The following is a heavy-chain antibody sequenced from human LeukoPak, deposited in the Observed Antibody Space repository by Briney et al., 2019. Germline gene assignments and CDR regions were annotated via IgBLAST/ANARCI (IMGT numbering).Heavy chain of an antibody. CDR2: IYHSGST. CDR3: ASHNVLLWFGELFD. J-gene: IGHJ4*02. Sequence: SETLSLTCTVSGYSISSGYYWGWIRQPPGKGLEWIGSIYHSGSTYYNPSLKSRVTISVDTSKNQFSLKLSSVTAADTAVYYCASHNVLLWFGELFDWGQGTLVTVSS. CDR1: GYSISSGYY. D-gene: IGHD3-10*01. V-gene: IGHV4-38-2*02.